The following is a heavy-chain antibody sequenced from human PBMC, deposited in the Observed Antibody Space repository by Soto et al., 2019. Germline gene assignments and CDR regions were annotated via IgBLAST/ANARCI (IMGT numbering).Heavy chain of an antibody. CDR1: GYSFTRYA. J-gene: IGHJ5*02. V-gene: IGHV1-3*01. D-gene: IGHD3-9*01. Sequence: ASVKVSCKASGYSFTRYAIHWVRLAPGQRLEWMGWINAGNGNTKYSQKFQGGVTITRDTSASTAYMELSSLRSEDTAVYYCAKGDYDILTGYSLNWFDPWGQGTLVTVSS. CDR3: AKGDYDILTGYSLNWFDP. CDR2: INAGNGNT.